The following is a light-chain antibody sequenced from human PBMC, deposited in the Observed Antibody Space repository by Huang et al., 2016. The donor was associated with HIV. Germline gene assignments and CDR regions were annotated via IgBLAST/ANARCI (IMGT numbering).Light chain of an antibody. CDR1: QDITND. V-gene: IGKV1-6*02. J-gene: IGKJ1*01. Sequence: AIQLTQSPSSLSASVGDRVTITCRASQDITNDLGWYQQKPGKAPKLLISAASTLRSRVQSRCSGSGSGTDFTLTISSLQPEDFATYCCLQDFNYPRTFGQGTRVEIK. CDR3: LQDFNYPRT. CDR2: AAS.